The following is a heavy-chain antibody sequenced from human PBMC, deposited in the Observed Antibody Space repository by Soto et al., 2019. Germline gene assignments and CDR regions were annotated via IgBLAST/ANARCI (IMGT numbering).Heavy chain of an antibody. J-gene: IGHJ4*02. Sequence: QLQLQESGPGLVKPSETLSLTCTVSGGSVSSSDYYWGWIRQPPGKGLEWIGSIYYSGSTYYNPSLKSRVTISVDTSKNQFSLKLRSVAAADTAMYYCARHSGYNYNYPSFFDYWGQGTLVTVSS. CDR2: IYYSGST. CDR3: ARHSGYNYNYPSFFDY. D-gene: IGHD5-18*01. V-gene: IGHV4-39*01. CDR1: GGSVSSSDYY.